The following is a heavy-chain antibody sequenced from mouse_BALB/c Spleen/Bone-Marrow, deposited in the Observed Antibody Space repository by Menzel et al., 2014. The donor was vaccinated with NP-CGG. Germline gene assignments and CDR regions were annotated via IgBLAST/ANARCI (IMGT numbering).Heavy chain of an antibody. CDR1: GFSLTSYG. J-gene: IGHJ4*01. CDR2: IWAGGST. D-gene: IGHD1-1*01. V-gene: IGHV2-9*02. CDR3: ARDYGSSYYAMDY. Sequence: QVQLKESGPGLVAPSQSLSITCTVSGFSLTSYGVHWVRQPPGKGLEWLGVIWAGGSTNYNSALMSRLSISKDNSKSQVSLKMNSLQTDDTAMYYCARDYGSSYYAMDYWGQGTSVTVSS.